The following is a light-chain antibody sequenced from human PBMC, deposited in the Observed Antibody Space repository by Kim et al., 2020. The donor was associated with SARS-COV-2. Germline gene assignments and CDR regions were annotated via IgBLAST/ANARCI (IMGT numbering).Light chain of an antibody. Sequence: ASIGERVTITCRASQSISTFLTWYQQKPGKAPKLLIYDASTLQSGVPSRFSGSGSGTDFTLTISSLQTEDCATYYCQQLNAYPLTFGGGTKVDIK. V-gene: IGKV1-9*01. CDR3: QQLNAYPLT. J-gene: IGKJ4*01. CDR1: QSISTF. CDR2: DAS.